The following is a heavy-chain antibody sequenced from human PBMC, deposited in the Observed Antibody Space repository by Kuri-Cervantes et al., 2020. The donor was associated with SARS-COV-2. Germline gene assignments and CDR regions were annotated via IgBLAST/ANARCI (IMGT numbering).Heavy chain of an antibody. V-gene: IGHV3-21*01. J-gene: IGHJ6*02. CDR2: ISSSSSYI. CDR1: GFTFSSYS. CDR3: ARVHSCGPQDYYYYGMDV. Sequence: GGSLRLSCAASGFTFSSYSMNWVRQAPGKGLEWVSSISSSSSYIYYADSVKGRFTISRDNAKNSLYLQMNSLRAEDTAVYYCARVHSCGPQDYYYYGMDVWGQGTTVTVSS. D-gene: IGHD5-18*01.